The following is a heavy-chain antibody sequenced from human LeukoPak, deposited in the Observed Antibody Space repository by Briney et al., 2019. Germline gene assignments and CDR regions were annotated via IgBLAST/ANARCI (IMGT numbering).Heavy chain of an antibody. D-gene: IGHD5-18*01. J-gene: IGHJ4*02. CDR3: ARDKWVT. Sequence: QPGGSLRLSCAASGFTISSNYMSWVRQAPGKGLEWVSVIYSGDNTYYADSVKGRFIITRDNSNNTVYLQMNSLRAEDTAVYYCARDKWVTWGQGTLVTVSS. V-gene: IGHV3-66*01. CDR1: GFTISSNY. CDR2: IYSGDNT.